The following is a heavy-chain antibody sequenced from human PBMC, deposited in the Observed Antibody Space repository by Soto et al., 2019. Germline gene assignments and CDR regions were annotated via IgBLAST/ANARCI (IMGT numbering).Heavy chain of an antibody. D-gene: IGHD3-22*01. CDR2: ISSSSSYI. J-gene: IGHJ3*02. CDR1: GFTFSSYS. CDR3: ARDVGYYDSSGYYYLDAFDI. Sequence: EVQLVESGGGLVKPGGSLRLSCAASGFTFSSYSMNWVRQAPGKGLEWVSCISSSSSYIYYADSVKGRFTISRDNAKNSLDLQMNSLRAEDTAVYYWARDVGYYDSSGYYYLDAFDIWGQGTMVTVSS. V-gene: IGHV3-21*01.